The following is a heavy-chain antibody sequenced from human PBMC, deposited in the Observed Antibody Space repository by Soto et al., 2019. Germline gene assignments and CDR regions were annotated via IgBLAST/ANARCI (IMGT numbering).Heavy chain of an antibody. CDR1: GFTFSNYA. CDR2: ISGSGGST. V-gene: IGHV3-23*01. J-gene: IGHJ4*02. Sequence: EVKLLESGGGLVQPGGSLRLSCAVSGFTFSNYAMNWVRQAPGKGLEWVSDISGSGGSTYYADSVKGRFTISRDNSKNTLYLHMNSLRAEDTAVYYCAKGGEFDPLFLFDYWGQGTLVTVSS. CDR3: AKGGEFDPLFLFDY. D-gene: IGHD3-16*01.